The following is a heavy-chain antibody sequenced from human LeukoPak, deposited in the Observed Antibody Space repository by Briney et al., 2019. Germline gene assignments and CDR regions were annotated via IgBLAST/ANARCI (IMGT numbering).Heavy chain of an antibody. V-gene: IGHV1-69*04. CDR2: IIPILGIA. CDR1: GYTFTSYD. D-gene: IGHD3-22*01. Sequence: ASVKVSCKASGYTFTSYDINWVRQAPGQGLEWMGRIIPILGIANYAQKFQGRVTITADKSTSTAYMELSSLRSEDTAVYYCARDRYYYDSSGYTLYFDYWGQGTLVTVSS. J-gene: IGHJ4*02. CDR3: ARDRYYYDSSGYTLYFDY.